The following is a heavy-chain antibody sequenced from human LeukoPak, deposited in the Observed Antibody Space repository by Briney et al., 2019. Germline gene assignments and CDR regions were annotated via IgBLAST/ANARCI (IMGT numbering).Heavy chain of an antibody. V-gene: IGHV4-38-2*01. CDR2: IYHSGST. CDR3: ARPSGGEEGTAFDI. D-gene: IGHD3-10*01. J-gene: IGHJ3*02. CDR1: GYSISSGYY. Sequence: SETLSLTCAVSGYSISSGYYWGWIRQPPGKGLEWIGSIYHSGSTYYNPSLKSRVTISVDTSKNQFSLKLSSVTAADTAVYYCARPSGGEEGTAFDIWGQGTKVTVSS.